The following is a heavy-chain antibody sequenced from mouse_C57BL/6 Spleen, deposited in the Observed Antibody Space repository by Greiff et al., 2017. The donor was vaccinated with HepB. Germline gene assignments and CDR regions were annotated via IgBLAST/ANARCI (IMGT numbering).Heavy chain of an antibody. CDR1: GFTFSNYW. D-gene: IGHD2-1*01. Sequence: EVHLVESGGGLVQPGGSMKLSCVASGFTFSNYWMNWVRQSPEKGLEWVAQIRLKSDNYATHYAESVKGRFTISRDDSKSSVYLQMNNLRAEDTGIYYCTISPIYYGNVYAMDYWGQGTSVTVSS. V-gene: IGHV6-3*01. J-gene: IGHJ4*01. CDR3: TISPIYYGNVYAMDY. CDR2: IRLKSDNYAT.